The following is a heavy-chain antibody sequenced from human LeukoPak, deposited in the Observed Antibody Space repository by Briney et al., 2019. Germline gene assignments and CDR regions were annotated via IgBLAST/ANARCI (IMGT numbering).Heavy chain of an antibody. V-gene: IGHV3-30*04. CDR2: ISYDGSNK. D-gene: IGHD3-10*01. Sequence: GGSLRLSCAASGFTFSSYAMHWVRQAPGKGLEWVAVISYDGSNKYYADSVKGRFTISRDNSENTLYLQMNSLRAEDTAVYYCARDPYQGLLWFGELLSGDFDYWGQGTLVTVSS. CDR1: GFTFSSYA. CDR3: ARDPYQGLLWFGELLSGDFDY. J-gene: IGHJ4*02.